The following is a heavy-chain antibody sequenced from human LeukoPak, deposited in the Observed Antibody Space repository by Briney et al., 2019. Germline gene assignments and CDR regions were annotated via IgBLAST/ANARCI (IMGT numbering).Heavy chain of an antibody. J-gene: IGHJ4*02. CDR2: SNAGNGNT. CDR3: ARGTEPHCSSTSCYHRIIYYFDY. D-gene: IGHD2-2*01. CDR1: GYTFTSYA. Sequence: GASVKVSCKASGYTFTSYAMHWVRQAPGQRLEWMGWSNAGNGNTKYSQEFQGRVTITRNTSASTAYMELSSLRPEDTAVYYCARGTEPHCSSTSCYHRIIYYFDYWGQGTLVTVSS. V-gene: IGHV1-3*02.